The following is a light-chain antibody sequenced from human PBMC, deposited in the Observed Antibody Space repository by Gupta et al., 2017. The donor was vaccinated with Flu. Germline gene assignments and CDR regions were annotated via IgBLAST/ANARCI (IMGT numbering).Light chain of an antibody. CDR3: QQYYTTPWT. CDR2: WAS. Sequence: SLGERATINCKSSQNVLYISNNKNYLAWYQQKPGQPPKLLISWASTRESGVPDRFSGSGSGTDFTLTISSLQAEDVAVYYCQQYYTTPWTSGQGTSVEIK. V-gene: IGKV4-1*01. CDR1: QNVLYISNNKNY. J-gene: IGKJ1*01.